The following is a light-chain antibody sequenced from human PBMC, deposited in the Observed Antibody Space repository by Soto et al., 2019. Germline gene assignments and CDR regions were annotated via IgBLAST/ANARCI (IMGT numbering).Light chain of an antibody. Sequence: QSVLTQPPSVSAAPGQKVTISCSGSSSNIGSNYVSWYQQFPGTAPKLLMYDYNQRLSVIPDRFSGSKSGTSATLGITGLQTGDEADYYCGTWDNNLSAVVFGGGTKVTVL. CDR2: DYN. J-gene: IGLJ2*01. CDR1: SSNIGSNY. V-gene: IGLV1-51*01. CDR3: GTWDNNLSAVV.